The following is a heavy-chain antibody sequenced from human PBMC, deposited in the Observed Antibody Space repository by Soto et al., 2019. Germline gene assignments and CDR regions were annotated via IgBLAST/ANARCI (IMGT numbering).Heavy chain of an antibody. CDR3: ARRRPPGIAAAGTFWFDP. J-gene: IGHJ5*02. CDR2: INAGNGNT. Sequence: GASVKVSCKASGYTFTSYYMHWVRQAPGQRLEWMGWINAGNGNTKYSQKFQGRVTITRDTSASTAYMELSSLRSEDTAVYYCARRRPPGIAAAGTFWFDPWGQGTLVTVSS. D-gene: IGHD6-13*01. V-gene: IGHV1-3*01. CDR1: GYTFTSYY.